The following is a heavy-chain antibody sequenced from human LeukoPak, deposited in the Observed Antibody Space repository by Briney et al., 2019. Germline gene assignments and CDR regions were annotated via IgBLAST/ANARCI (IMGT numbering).Heavy chain of an antibody. CDR3: ARDGGSDSGSYYEDC. J-gene: IGHJ4*02. Sequence: SETLSLTCAVYGGSFSGYYWSWIRQPPGKGLEWIGEINHSGSTNYNPSLKSRVTMSVDTSKNQFSLKLSSVTAADTAVYYCARDGGSDSGSYYEDCWGQGTLVTVSS. CDR1: GGSFSGYY. V-gene: IGHV4-34*01. CDR2: INHSGST. D-gene: IGHD1-26*01.